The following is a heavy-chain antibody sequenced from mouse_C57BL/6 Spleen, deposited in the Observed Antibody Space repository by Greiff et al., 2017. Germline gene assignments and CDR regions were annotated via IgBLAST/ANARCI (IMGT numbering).Heavy chain of an antibody. J-gene: IGHJ1*03. CDR2: IWSDGST. D-gene: IGHD2-4*01. CDR3: ARHGGLRWYFDV. V-gene: IGHV2-6-1*01. Sequence: QVQLKESGPGLVAPSQSLSITCTVSGFSLTSYGVHWVRQPPGKGLEWLVVIWSDGSTTYNSALKSRLSISKDNSKSQVFLKMTSLQTDDTAMYYCARHGGLRWYFDVWGTGTTVTVSS. CDR1: GFSLTSYG.